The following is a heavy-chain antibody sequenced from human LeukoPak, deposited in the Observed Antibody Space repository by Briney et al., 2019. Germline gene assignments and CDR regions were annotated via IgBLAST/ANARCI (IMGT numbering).Heavy chain of an antibody. V-gene: IGHV3-74*01. CDR2: INSDGSST. D-gene: IGHD5-12*01. Sequence: PGGSLRLSCAASGFTFSSYWMHWVRQAPGKGLVWVSRINSDGSSTSYADSVKGRFTISRDNAKNTLYLQMNSLRAEDTAVYYCARDLDTVGRYSAFDIWGQGTMVTVSS. CDR1: GFTFSSYW. J-gene: IGHJ3*02. CDR3: ARDLDTVGRYSAFDI.